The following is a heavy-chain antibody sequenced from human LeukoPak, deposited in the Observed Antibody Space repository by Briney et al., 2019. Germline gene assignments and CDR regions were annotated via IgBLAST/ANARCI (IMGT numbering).Heavy chain of an antibody. CDR1: GFTFDDYA. J-gene: IGHJ5*02. CDR2: ISWNSGSI. V-gene: IGHV3-9*01. Sequence: GGSLRLSCAASGFTFDDYAMHWVRQAPGKGLEWVSGISWNSGSIGYADSVKGRFTISRDNAKNSLYLQMNSLRAEDTALYYCAKDNGRSEYCSSTSCYVWFDPWGQGTLVTVSS. D-gene: IGHD2-2*01. CDR3: AKDNGRSEYCSSTSCYVWFDP.